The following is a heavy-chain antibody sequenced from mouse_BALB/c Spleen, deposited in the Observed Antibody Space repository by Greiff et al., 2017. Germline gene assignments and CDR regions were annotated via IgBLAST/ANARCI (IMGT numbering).Heavy chain of an antibody. J-gene: IGHJ1*01. V-gene: IGHV6-6*02. Sequence: EVMLVESGGGLVQPGGSMKLSCVASGFTFSNYWMNWVRQSPEKGLEWVAEIRLKSNNYATHYAESVKGRFTISRDDSKSSVYLQMNNLRAEDTGIYYCTRLHYYGSSYISYWYFDVWGAGTTVTVSS. CDR2: IRLKSNNYAT. CDR3: TRLHYYGSSYISYWYFDV. CDR1: GFTFSNYW. D-gene: IGHD1-1*01.